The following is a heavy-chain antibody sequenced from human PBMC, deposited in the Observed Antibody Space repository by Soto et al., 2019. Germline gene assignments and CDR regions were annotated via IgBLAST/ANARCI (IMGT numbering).Heavy chain of an antibody. V-gene: IGHV3-7*01. CDR2: INTDGRET. CDR3: AKKPRLLDS. CDR1: GFTFSISW. J-gene: IGHJ4*02. Sequence: GGSLRLSCAASGFTFSISWMNWVRQAPGRGLEWVAYINTDGRETNYVDSAKGRFTISRDNAKNSVFLQMNSLRAEDTGVYYCAKKPRLLDSWGQGTLVTVSS. D-gene: IGHD6-6*01.